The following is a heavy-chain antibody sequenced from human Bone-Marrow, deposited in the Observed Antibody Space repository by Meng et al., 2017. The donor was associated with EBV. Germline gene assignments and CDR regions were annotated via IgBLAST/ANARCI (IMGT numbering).Heavy chain of an antibody. Sequence: QVQLVQSGSELKKPXXXXKVXXKXSGYTFTSYAMNWVPQAPGQGLEWKGWINTNTGNPTYAQGFTGRFVFSLDTSVSTAYLQISSLKAEDTAVYYCARDLKGSENNWFDPWGQGTLVTVSS. V-gene: IGHV7-4-1*02. D-gene: IGHD3-10*01. CDR1: GYTFTSYA. J-gene: IGHJ5*02. CDR3: ARDLKGSENNWFDP. CDR2: INTNTGNP.